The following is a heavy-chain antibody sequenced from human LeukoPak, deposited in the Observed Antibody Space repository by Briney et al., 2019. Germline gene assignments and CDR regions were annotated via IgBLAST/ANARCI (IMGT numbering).Heavy chain of an antibody. CDR3: ARDALTYYYDSSGNFDY. CDR2: INWNGGST. Sequence: GGSLRLSCAASGFTFDDYGMSWVRQAPGKGLEWVSGINWNGGSTGYADSVKGRFTISRDNAKNSLYLQMNSLRAEDTALYYCARDALTYYYDSSGNFDYWGQGTLVTVSS. CDR1: GFTFDDYG. J-gene: IGHJ4*02. V-gene: IGHV3-20*04. D-gene: IGHD3-22*01.